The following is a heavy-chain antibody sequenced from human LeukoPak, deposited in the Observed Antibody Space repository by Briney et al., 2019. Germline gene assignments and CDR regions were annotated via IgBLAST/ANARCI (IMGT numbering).Heavy chain of an antibody. CDR3: ARGPSVRYFDWLFPFDY. D-gene: IGHD3-9*01. V-gene: IGHV4-34*01. J-gene: IGHJ4*02. CDR1: GGSFSGYY. CDR2: INHSGST. Sequence: SETLSLTCAVYGGSFSGYYWSWIRQPPGKGLEWIGEINHSGSTNYNPSLKSRVTISVDTSKNQFSLKLSSVTAADTAVYYCARGPSVRYFDWLFPFDYWGQGTLVTVSS.